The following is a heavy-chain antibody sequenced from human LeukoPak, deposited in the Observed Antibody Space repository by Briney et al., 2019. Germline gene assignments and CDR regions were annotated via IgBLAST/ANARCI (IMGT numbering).Heavy chain of an antibody. D-gene: IGHD6-6*01. CDR1: GGSLSGYY. J-gene: IGHJ2*01. CDR3: ARARVVRYFDL. V-gene: IGHV4-34*01. CDR2: INHSGST. Sequence: SETLSLTCAVYGGSLSGYYWSWIRQPPGKGLEWIGEINHSGSTNYNPSLTSRVTISVDTSKNQFSLKLSSVTAADTAVYYCARARVVRYFDLWGRGTLVTVSS.